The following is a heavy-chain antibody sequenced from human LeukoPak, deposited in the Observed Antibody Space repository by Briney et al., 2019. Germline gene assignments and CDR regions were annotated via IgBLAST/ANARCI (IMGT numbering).Heavy chain of an antibody. Sequence: SETLSLTCAVYGRSFSGYYWSWIRQPPGKGLEWIGEINHSGSTNYNPSLKSRVTISVDTSKNQFSLKLSSVTAADTAVYYCARMWGNWFDPWGQGTLVTVSS. CDR1: GRSFSGYY. V-gene: IGHV4-34*01. J-gene: IGHJ5*02. D-gene: IGHD1-26*01. CDR3: ARMWGNWFDP. CDR2: INHSGST.